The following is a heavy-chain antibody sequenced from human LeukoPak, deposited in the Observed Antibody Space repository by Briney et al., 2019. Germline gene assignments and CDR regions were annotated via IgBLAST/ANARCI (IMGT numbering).Heavy chain of an antibody. CDR2: ISSNGGST. D-gene: IGHD6-13*01. CDR1: GLTFSSYA. V-gene: IGHV3-64*01. CDR3: ARGLGSWYYFDY. J-gene: IGHJ4*02. Sequence: GGSLRLSCAASGLTFSSYAMHWVRQAPGKGLEYVSAISSNGGSTYYANSVKGRFTISRDNSKNTLYLQMGSLRAEDMAVYYCARGLGSWYYFDYWGQGTLVTVSS.